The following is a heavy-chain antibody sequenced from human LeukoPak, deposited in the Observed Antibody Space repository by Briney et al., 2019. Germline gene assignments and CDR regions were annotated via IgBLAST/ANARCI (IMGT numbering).Heavy chain of an antibody. V-gene: IGHV3-21*04. Sequence: PGGSLRLSCAASGFTFSSYSMNWVRQAPGKGLEWVSSISSSSSYIYYADSVKGRFTISRDNSKNTLYLQMNSLRAEDTAVYYCAKEDHCSGGSCYSGWFDPWGQGTLVTVSS. D-gene: IGHD2-15*01. J-gene: IGHJ5*02. CDR3: AKEDHCSGGSCYSGWFDP. CDR2: ISSSSSYI. CDR1: GFTFSSYS.